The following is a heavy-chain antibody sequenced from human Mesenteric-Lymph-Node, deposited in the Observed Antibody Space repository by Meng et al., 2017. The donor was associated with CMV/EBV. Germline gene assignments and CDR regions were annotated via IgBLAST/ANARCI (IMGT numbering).Heavy chain of an antibody. D-gene: IGHD6-19*01. V-gene: IGHV3-30*04. J-gene: IGHJ4*02. CDR1: GFIFSNYA. CDR3: ARDYSVPGWPPDY. CDR2: ISYDGSNK. Sequence: GESLKISCAASGFIFSNYAMHWVRQAPGKGLEWVAFISYDGSNKYYADSVKGRFTTSKDNSKNTLYLQMNSLRVEDTAVYYCARDYSVPGWPPDYWGQGTLVTVSS.